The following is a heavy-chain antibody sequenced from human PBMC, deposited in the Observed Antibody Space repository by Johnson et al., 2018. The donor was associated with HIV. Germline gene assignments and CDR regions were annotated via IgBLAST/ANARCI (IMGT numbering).Heavy chain of an antibody. CDR2: INQDGSEK. CDR1: GFTFSSYW. CDR3: AKASDAFDI. V-gene: IGHV3-7*02. J-gene: IGHJ3*02. Sequence: VQLVESGGGLVQPGGSLRLSCAASGFTFSSYWMSWVRQAPGKGLEWVANINQDGSEKYYVDSVKGRFTISRDNSKNTLYLQMNSLRAEDTAVYYCAKASDAFDIWGQGTMVTVSS.